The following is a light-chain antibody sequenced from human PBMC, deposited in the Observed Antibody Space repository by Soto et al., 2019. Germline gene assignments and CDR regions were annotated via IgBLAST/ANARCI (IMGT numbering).Light chain of an antibody. CDR3: QQYGSSPRT. V-gene: IGKV3-20*01. Sequence: EIVLTQSPGTLSLSTGERATLSCRASQSLSSSQLAWYQQKPGQAPRLLIHDASSRATGISDRFTGSGSGTDFTLTITTLEPEDFAVYYCQQYGSSPRTFGLGTKVEI. CDR2: DAS. J-gene: IGKJ1*01. CDR1: QSLSSSQ.